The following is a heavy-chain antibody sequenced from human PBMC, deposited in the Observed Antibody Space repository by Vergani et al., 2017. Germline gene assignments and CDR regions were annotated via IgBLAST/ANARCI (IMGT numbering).Heavy chain of an antibody. V-gene: IGHV4-59*01. CDR1: GGSISSYY. CDR2: IYYSGST. D-gene: IGHD6-13*01. J-gene: IGHJ6*02. Sequence: QVQLPESGPGLVKPSETLSLTCTVSGGSISSYYWSWIRQPPGKGLEWIGYIYYSGSTNYNPSLKSRVTISVDTSKNQFSLKLSSVTAADTAVYYCARAIAARRGRYYYGMDVWGQGTTVTGSS. CDR3: ARAIAARRGRYYYGMDV.